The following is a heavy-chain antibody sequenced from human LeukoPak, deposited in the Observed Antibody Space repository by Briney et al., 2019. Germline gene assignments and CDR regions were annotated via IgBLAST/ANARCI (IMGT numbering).Heavy chain of an antibody. Sequence: PGGSLRLSCAASGFTFSSYNMNWVRQAPGKGLEWVSSISSSSTYVYYADSVKGGFTISRDNANNSLYLQMNSLRAEGTAVYYCAPLGVAVAGIGGQGTLVTVSS. CDR2: ISSSSTYV. CDR1: GFTFSSYN. V-gene: IGHV3-21*01. J-gene: IGHJ4*02. CDR3: APLGVAVAGI. D-gene: IGHD6-19*01.